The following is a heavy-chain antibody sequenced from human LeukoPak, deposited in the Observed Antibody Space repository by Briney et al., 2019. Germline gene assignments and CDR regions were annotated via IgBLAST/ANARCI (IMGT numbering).Heavy chain of an antibody. D-gene: IGHD2-15*01. CDR1: GYTFTSYY. CDR3: AREVVVVVAATTNWFDP. V-gene: IGHV1-46*01. J-gene: IGHJ5*02. CDR2: INPSGGST. Sequence: ASVKVSCKASGYTFTSYYMHWVRQAPGQGLEWMGIINPSGGSTSYAQKFQGRVTMTRDMSTSTVYMELSSLRSEDTAVYYCAREVVVVVAATTNWFDPWGQGTLVTVSS.